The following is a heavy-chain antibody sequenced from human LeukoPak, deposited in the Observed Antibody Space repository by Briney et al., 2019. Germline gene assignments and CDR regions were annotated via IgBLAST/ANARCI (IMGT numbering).Heavy chain of an antibody. V-gene: IGHV4-39*01. CDR2: IYYGAKT. CDR1: GGSTSSCSYY. CDR3: ARTIATHASQGFDA. J-gene: IGHJ5*02. Sequence: PSEILSPTCTVSGGSTSSCSYYWGWIRQPPGKGLEWIGTIYYGAKTYYNPTLKSRVNISVDTSKNQFSLRLSSETAADTAVYYCARTIATHASQGFDAWGQGTLVSVSS. D-gene: IGHD5-24*01.